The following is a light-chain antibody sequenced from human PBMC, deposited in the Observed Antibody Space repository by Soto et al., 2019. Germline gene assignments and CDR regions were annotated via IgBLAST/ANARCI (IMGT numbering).Light chain of an antibody. CDR1: QSISNY. V-gene: IGKV1-39*01. J-gene: IGKJ1*01. Sequence: DIQMTQSPSTLSAGVGDRVTITCRASQSISNYLNWYQQKPGKAPTLLIYAASSLQSGVPSRFSGGGSGTDFTLTINTLQPEDFATYFCQQCYSSPRTFGQGTKVEIK. CDR3: QQCYSSPRT. CDR2: AAS.